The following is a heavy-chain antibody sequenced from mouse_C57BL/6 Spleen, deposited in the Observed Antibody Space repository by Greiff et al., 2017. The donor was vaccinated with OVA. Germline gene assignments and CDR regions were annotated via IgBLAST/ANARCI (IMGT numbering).Heavy chain of an antibody. CDR3: ARHGSSGYSFDY. V-gene: IGHV5-6*01. D-gene: IGHD3-2*02. CDR1: GFTFSSYG. J-gene: IGHJ2*01. Sequence: VQLKESGGDLVKPGGSLKLSCAASGFTFSSYGMSWVRQTPDKRLEWVATISSGGSYTYYPDSVKGRFTISRDNAKNTLYLQMSSLKSEDTAMYYCARHGSSGYSFDYWGQGTTLTVSS. CDR2: ISSGGSYT.